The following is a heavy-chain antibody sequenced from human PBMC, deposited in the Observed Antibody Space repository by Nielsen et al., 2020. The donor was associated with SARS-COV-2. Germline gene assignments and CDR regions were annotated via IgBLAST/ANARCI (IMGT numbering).Heavy chain of an antibody. V-gene: IGHV3-9*01. Sequence: SLKISCAASGFTFDDYAMHWVRQAPGKGLEWVSGISWNSGSIGYADSVKGRFTISRDNAKNTLYLQMNSLRAEDTAVYYCAVVSWFDPWGQGTLVTVSS. J-gene: IGHJ5*02. CDR1: GFTFDDYA. D-gene: IGHD3-16*01. CDR2: ISWNSGSI. CDR3: AVVSWFDP.